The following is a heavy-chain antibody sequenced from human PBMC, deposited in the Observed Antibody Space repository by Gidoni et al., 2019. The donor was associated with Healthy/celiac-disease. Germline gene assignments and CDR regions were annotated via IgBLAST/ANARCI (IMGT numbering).Heavy chain of an antibody. CDR2: INPNSGGT. CDR1: GYTFPGYY. CDR3: ARDLVFWSGYYTGGYGMDV. V-gene: IGHV1-2*04. D-gene: IGHD3-3*01. J-gene: IGHJ6*02. Sequence: QVQLVQSGAEVKKPGASVKVSCKASGYTFPGYYMHWVRQAPGQGLEWMGWINPNSGGTNYAQKFQGWVTMTRDTSISTAYMELRRLRSDDTAVYYCARDLVFWSGYYTGGYGMDVWGQGTTVTVSS.